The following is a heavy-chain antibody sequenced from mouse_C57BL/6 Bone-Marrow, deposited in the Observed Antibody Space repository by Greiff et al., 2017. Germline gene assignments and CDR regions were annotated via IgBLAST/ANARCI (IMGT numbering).Heavy chain of an antibody. CDR3: AAWSYYGGRMDY. Sequence: EVQLVESGGGLVKPGGSLKLSCAASGFTFSDYGMHWVRQAPEKGLEWVAYISSGSSTIYYAETVKGRFTISSDNAKNTLLLQMTRLRSEDTAMYYCAAWSYYGGRMDYWGQGTSVTVSS. V-gene: IGHV5-17*01. J-gene: IGHJ4*01. CDR2: ISSGSSTI. CDR1: GFTFSDYG. D-gene: IGHD1-1*01.